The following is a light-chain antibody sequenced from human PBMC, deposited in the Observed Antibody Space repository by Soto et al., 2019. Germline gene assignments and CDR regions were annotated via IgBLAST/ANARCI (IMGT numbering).Light chain of an antibody. V-gene: IGLV2-14*03. CDR1: GSDGVGFNF. J-gene: IGLJ1*01. CDR3: SSYTGTTTLGYV. CDR2: DVS. Sequence: QSVLTQPASVSGSPGQSITISCTGNGSDGVGFNFVSWYQQHPGKAPKLIIYDVSDRPSGVSNRFSGSKSGNTASLTISGLQTEDEAAYYCSSYTGTTTLGYVFGTGTKVTVL.